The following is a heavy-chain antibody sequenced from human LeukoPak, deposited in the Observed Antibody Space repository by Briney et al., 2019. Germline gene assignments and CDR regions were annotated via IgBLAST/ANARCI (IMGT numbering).Heavy chain of an antibody. CDR2: IYTSGST. V-gene: IGHV4-4*07. Sequence: PSETLSLTCTVSGGSISSYYWSWLRQPAGKGLEWIGRIYTSGSTNYNPSLKSRVTMSVDTSKNQFSLKLSSVTAADTAVYYCARYSRLHTVDYWCQGTLVTVSS. D-gene: IGHD5-18*01. J-gene: IGHJ4*02. CDR1: GGSISSYY. CDR3: ARYSRLHTVDY.